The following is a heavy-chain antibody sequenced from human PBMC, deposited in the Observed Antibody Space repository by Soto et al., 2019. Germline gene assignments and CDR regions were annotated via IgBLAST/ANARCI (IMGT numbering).Heavy chain of an antibody. D-gene: IGHD3-10*01. CDR2: VNHGGTS. Sequence: PSETLSLTCAVHGGSFSGYYWDWIRQPPGKGLEWIGEVNHGGTSNYNPSLKSRVTISVDTSKNQFSLKLSSVTAADTAVYYCARPGNYGSGSYLYYLDYWGQGTLVTVSS. CDR3: ARPGNYGSGSYLYYLDY. J-gene: IGHJ4*02. CDR1: GGSFSGYY. V-gene: IGHV4-34*01.